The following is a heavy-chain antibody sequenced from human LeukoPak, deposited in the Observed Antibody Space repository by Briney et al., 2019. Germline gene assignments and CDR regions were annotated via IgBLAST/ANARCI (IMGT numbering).Heavy chain of an antibody. D-gene: IGHD6-6*01. CDR1: GFTFSSYS. CDR3: ARGSSNVAARNNWFDP. V-gene: IGHV3-21*01. Sequence: PGGSLRLSCAVSGFTFSSYSMNWVRQAPGKGLEWVSSINSGSSHIYYADSVKGRFTISRDNAKNSLYLQMNSLRVEDTAVYFCARGSSNVAARNNWFDPWGQGTLVTVSS. J-gene: IGHJ5*02. CDR2: INSGSSHI.